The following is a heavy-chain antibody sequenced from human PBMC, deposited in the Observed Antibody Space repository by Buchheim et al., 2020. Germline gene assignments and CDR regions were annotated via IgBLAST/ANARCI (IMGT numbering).Heavy chain of an antibody. J-gene: IGHJ5*02. V-gene: IGHV4-34*01. CDR2: INPSGST. CDR1: GGSFSGYY. D-gene: IGHD1-26*01. CDR3: ARKGRSGSFRNWFDP. Sequence: QVQLQQWGAGLLKPSETLSLTCAVYGGSFSGYYWSWIRQPPGKGLEWIGEINPSGSTNYNPSLKSRVTISVDTPKNQFSLKLSSVTAADTAVYYCARKGRSGSFRNWFDPWGQGTL.